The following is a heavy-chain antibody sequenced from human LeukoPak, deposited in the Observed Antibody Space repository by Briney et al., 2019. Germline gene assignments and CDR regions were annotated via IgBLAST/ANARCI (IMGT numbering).Heavy chain of an antibody. CDR3: ARTRLGAAYFDC. CDR2: IKPDGSDT. V-gene: IGHV3-7*01. J-gene: IGHJ4*02. Sequence: PGGSLRLSCAASGFTFSSNWMTWVRQAPGQGLEWVANIKPDGSDTYYVDSVKGRLTISRDNARNSLYLQLNSLRAEDTAVYYCARTRLGAAYFDCWGQGTLVTVSS. CDR1: GFTFSSNW. D-gene: IGHD6-25*01.